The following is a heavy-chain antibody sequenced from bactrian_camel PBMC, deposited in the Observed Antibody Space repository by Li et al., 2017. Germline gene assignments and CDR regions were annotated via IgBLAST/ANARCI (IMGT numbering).Heavy chain of an antibody. Sequence: HVQLVESGGGSVEAGGSLRLSCEVIGLVDSPRCMGWFRQATGEERERVATIDTGDGSTYYLNSVEGRFTISHDNAKNTLYLQMNSLKSEDTAIYYCAAAKGLPDLLRGGYLSARSYNYWGRGTQVTVS. CDR2: IDTGDGST. CDR3: AAAKGLPDLLRGGYLSARSYNY. V-gene: IGHV3S54*01. CDR1: GLVDSPRC. D-gene: IGHD3*01. J-gene: IGHJ4*01.